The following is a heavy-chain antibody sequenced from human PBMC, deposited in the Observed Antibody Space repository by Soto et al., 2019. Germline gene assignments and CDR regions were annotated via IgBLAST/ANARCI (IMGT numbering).Heavy chain of an antibody. Sequence: QVQLQESGPGLVKPSETLSLTCTVSGGSISGGVHSWSWIRQPPGKGLEWIGHIFDSGSTYYNPSLKSRRTISVDTSKNQFSLRLSAVTAADTAVYYCAREIMPLTKDCYFDLWGRGTLVTVSS. CDR2: IFDSGST. V-gene: IGHV4-30-4*01. CDR3: AREIMPLTKDCYFDL. D-gene: IGHD4-17*01. CDR1: GGSISGGVHS. J-gene: IGHJ2*01.